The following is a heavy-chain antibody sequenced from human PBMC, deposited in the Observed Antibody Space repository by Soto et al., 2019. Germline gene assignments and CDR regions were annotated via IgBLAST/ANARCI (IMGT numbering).Heavy chain of an antibody. J-gene: IGHJ6*02. V-gene: IGHV1-69*01. Sequence: QVQLVQSGAEVKKPGSSAKVSCKASGGTFSSYAISWVRQAPGQGLEWMGGIIPIFGTANYAQKFQGRVTITADESTSTAYMELSSLRSEDTAVYYCASFVVAAPYYYYYGTDVWGQGTTVTVSS. CDR3: ASFVVAAPYYYYYGTDV. CDR2: IIPIFGTA. D-gene: IGHD2-15*01. CDR1: GGTFSSYA.